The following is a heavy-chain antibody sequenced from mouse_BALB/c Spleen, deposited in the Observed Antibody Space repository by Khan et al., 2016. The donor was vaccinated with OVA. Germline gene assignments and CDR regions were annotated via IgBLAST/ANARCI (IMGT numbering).Heavy chain of an antibody. CDR1: GFTFSRFG. V-gene: IGHV5-17*02. CDR3: ARDSNFDY. CDR2: ISSGSSTI. J-gene: IGHJ2*01. Sequence: EVKLMESGGGLVQPGGSRKLSCAASGFTFSRFGMHWVRQAPEKGLEWVAYISSGSSTIYYADTVKGRFTISRDNPKNTLFLQMTSLRSEDTAMYYCARDSNFDYWGQDTTLTVSS.